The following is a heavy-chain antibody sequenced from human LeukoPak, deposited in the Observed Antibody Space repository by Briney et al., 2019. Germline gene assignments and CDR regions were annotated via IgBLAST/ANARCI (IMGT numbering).Heavy chain of an antibody. Sequence: GGSLRLSCAASGFTVSRNYMSWVRQAPGKGLEWVSVIYRGGSTYYADSVKGRFTISRDNSKNTLYLQMNSLRAEDTAVYYCARHTPRPYYYDSSGYRPDFDYWGQGTLVTVSS. CDR2: IYRGGST. CDR1: GFTVSRNY. J-gene: IGHJ4*02. V-gene: IGHV3-53*01. CDR3: ARHTPRPYYYDSSGYRPDFDY. D-gene: IGHD3-22*01.